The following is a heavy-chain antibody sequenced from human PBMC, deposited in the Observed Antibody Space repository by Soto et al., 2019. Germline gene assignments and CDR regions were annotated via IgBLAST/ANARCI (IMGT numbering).Heavy chain of an antibody. CDR3: ARQVVVTDLDY. J-gene: IGHJ4*02. D-gene: IGHD2-15*01. CDR2: IDPSDSYT. V-gene: IGHV5-10-1*01. CDR1: SYSFTSYW. Sequence: PWESLKITCKGSSYSFTSYWISWVRQMPGKGLEWMGRIDPSDSYTNYSPSFQGHVTISADKSISTAYLQWSSLKASDTAMYYCARQVVVTDLDYWGQGTLVTVSS.